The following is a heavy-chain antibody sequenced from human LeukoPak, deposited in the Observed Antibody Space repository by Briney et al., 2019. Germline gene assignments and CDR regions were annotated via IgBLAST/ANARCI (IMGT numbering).Heavy chain of an antibody. CDR1: GFTHSNYG. D-gene: IGHD5-18*01. J-gene: IGHJ4*02. CDR3: AKEAGYSYGFDY. V-gene: IGHV3-30*18. Sequence: GGSLRLSCAASGFTHSNYGIHWVRQAPGKGLEWVAVISYDGSNKYYADSVKGRCTISRDKSKNTVYLQMNSLRAEDTGVYYCAKEAGYSYGFDYWGQGTLVTVSS. CDR2: ISYDGSNK.